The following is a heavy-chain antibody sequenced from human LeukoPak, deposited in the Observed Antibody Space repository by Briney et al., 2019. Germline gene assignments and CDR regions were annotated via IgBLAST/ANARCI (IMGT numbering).Heavy chain of an antibody. V-gene: IGHV3-48*03. J-gene: IGHJ6*02. CDR1: GFTFSSYE. Sequence: GGSLTLSCAAPGFTFSSYEMNWVRQAPGKGLEWFSYIASGGGANRFYSESVKGRFTISRDNAKNSLYLHMNSLRAEDTGVYYCARIGTTTRGPAGLDVWGQGTTVTVSS. CDR2: IASGGGANR. D-gene: IGHD2/OR15-2a*01. CDR3: ARIGTTTRGPAGLDV.